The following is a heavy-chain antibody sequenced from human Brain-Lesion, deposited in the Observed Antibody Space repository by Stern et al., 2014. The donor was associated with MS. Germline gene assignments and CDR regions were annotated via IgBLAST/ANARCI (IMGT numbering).Heavy chain of an antibody. CDR3: ARGRVVPGFQYYATDV. D-gene: IGHD2-2*01. V-gene: IGHV4-61*02. CDR2: IFNSGST. CDR1: GGSISSGGYY. Sequence: VQLVQSGPGLVKPSQTLSLSCTVSGGSISSGGYYWSWIRQPAGKGLEWIGRIFNSGSTSYNPPLKSRSTISIDPPKTQFSLRLNSLTAADTAVYYCARGRVVPGFQYYATDVWGQGTTVIVSS. J-gene: IGHJ6*02.